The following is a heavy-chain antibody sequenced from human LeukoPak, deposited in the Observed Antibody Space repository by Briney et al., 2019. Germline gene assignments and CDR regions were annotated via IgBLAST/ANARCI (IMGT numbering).Heavy chain of an antibody. CDR1: GGSISSYY. CDR2: IYYSGST. Sequence: SETLSLTCTVSGGSISSYYWSWIRQPPGKGLEWIGYIYYSGSTNYNPSLKSRVTMSVDTSKNQFSLKLSSVTAADTAVYYCAREVAPGIIVGATSGPYWGQGTLVTVSS. D-gene: IGHD1-26*01. CDR3: AREVAPGIIVGATSGPY. V-gene: IGHV4-59*12. J-gene: IGHJ4*02.